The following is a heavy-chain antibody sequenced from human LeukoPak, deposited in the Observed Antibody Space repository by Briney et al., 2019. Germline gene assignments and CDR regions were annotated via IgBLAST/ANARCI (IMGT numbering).Heavy chain of an antibody. CDR3: ARRGYSYGYEGADAFDI. Sequence: GGSLRLSCTVSGFTVSSNSMSWVRQAPGKGLEWVSSISSSSSYIYYADSVKGRFTISRDNAKNSLYLQMNSLRAEDTAVYYCARRGYSYGYEGADAFDIWGQGTMVTVSS. J-gene: IGHJ3*02. CDR1: GFTVSSNS. D-gene: IGHD5-18*01. V-gene: IGHV3-21*01. CDR2: ISSSSSYI.